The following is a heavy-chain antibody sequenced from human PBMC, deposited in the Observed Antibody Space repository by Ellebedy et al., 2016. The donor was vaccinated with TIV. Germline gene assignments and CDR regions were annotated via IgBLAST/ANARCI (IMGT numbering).Heavy chain of an antibody. CDR2: IAHDGSRE. CDR1: GFTFSDYG. CDR3: AKEATVRKSSYFDY. Sequence: GESLKLSCEASGFTFSDYGMQSVRQAPGKGLEWVAIIAHDGSREYYADSVKGRFTITRDNSKNTMSLQMDSLRGENTAVYYCAKEATVRKSSYFDYWGQGNLVTVSS. D-gene: IGHD4-17*01. V-gene: IGHV3-30*18. J-gene: IGHJ4*02.